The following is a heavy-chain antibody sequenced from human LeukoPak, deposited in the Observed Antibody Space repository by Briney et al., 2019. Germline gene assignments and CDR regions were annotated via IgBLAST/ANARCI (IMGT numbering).Heavy chain of an antibody. CDR1: GFTFSSYS. D-gene: IGHD3-3*01. CDR3: ARLGGAYYDFWSGPFDY. V-gene: IGHV3-21*01. Sequence: GGSLRLSCAASGFTFSSYSMNWVRQAPGKGLEWVSSISSSSSYIYYADSVKGRFTISRDNSKNTLYLQMNSLRAEDTAVYYCARLGGAYYDFWSGPFDYWGQGTLVTVSS. CDR2: ISSSSSYI. J-gene: IGHJ4*02.